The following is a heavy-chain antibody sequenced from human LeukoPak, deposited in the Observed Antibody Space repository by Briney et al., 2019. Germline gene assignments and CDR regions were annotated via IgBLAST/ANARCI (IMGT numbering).Heavy chain of an antibody. V-gene: IGHV1-69*13. D-gene: IGHD3-22*01. CDR3: ATRKDRSGYYYSLDY. CDR1: GGTFSTFP. Sequence: SVKVSCKASGGTFSTFPISWVRQAPGQGLEWIGGIIPIFGPNYAQKFQGRATISADLATATAYMELSSLTSEDTSVYYCATRKDRSGYYYSLDYWGQGTLVAVSS. J-gene: IGHJ4*02. CDR2: IIPIFGP.